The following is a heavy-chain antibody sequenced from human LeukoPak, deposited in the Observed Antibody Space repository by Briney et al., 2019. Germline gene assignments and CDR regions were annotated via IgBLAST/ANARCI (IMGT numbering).Heavy chain of an antibody. V-gene: IGHV3-15*01. CDR1: GFTFSNAW. J-gene: IGHJ4*02. D-gene: IGHD4-17*01. CDR3: TTVLLWPYGDYEYYFDY. Sequence: GGSLRLSCAASGFTFSNAWMSWVRQAPGKGLEWVGRIKSKTDGGTTDYAAPVKGRFTISRDDSKNTLYLQMNSLKTEDTAVYYCTTVLLWPYGDYEYYFDYWGQGTLVTVSS. CDR2: IKSKTDGGTT.